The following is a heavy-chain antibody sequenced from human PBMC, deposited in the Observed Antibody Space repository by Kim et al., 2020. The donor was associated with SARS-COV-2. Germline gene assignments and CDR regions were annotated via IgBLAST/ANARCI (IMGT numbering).Heavy chain of an antibody. D-gene: IGHD4-17*01. V-gene: IGHV1-69*13. J-gene: IGHJ4*02. CDR1: GGTFSSYA. Sequence: SVKVSCKASGGTFSSYAISWVRQAPGQGLEWMGGIIPIFGTANYAQKFQGRVTITADESTSTAYMELSSLRSEDTAVYYCARTTVVTPNGHYYFDYWGQGTLVTVSS. CDR3: ARTTVVTPNGHYYFDY. CDR2: IIPIFGTA.